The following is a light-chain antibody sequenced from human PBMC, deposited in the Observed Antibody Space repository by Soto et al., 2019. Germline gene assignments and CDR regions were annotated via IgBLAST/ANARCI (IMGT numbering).Light chain of an antibody. J-gene: IGKJ5*01. CDR3: QQYTNWPLI. CDR1: QSVSSD. Sequence: EIVMTQSPATVSVSPWDRATLSCRASQSVSSDLAWYQQKPGQSPRLLIYGASTRATGIPARFSGSGSGTEFTLTISSLQSADFAVYYCQQYTNWPLIFGQGTRLEIK. CDR2: GAS. V-gene: IGKV3-15*01.